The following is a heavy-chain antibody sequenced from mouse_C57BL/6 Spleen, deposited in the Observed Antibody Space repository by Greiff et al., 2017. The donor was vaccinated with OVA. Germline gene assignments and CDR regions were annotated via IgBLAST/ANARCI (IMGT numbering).Heavy chain of an antibody. J-gene: IGHJ2*01. V-gene: IGHV5-12*01. CDR3: ARHGNYGYFDY. D-gene: IGHD2-1*01. CDR2: ISNGGGST. Sequence: DVQLVESGGGLVQPGGSLKLSCAASGFTFSDYYMYWVRQTPEKRLEWVAYISNGGGSTYYPDTVKGRFTISRDNAKNTLYLQMSRLKSEDTAMYYCARHGNYGYFDYWGQGTTLTVSS. CDR1: GFTFSDYY.